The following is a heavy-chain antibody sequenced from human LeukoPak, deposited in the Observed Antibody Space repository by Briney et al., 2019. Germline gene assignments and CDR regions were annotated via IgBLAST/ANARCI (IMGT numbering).Heavy chain of an antibody. CDR1: GYTFTSYG. CDR2: ISAYNANT. J-gene: IGHJ5*02. CDR3: AREGSAVATYNWFDP. Sequence: GASVKVSCKASGYTFTSYGISWVRQAPGQGLEWMGWISAYNANTNYALKLQGRVTMTTDTSTTTAYMELRSLRSDDTAVYYCAREGSAVATYNWFDPWGQGTLVTVSS. D-gene: IGHD5-12*01. V-gene: IGHV1-18*01.